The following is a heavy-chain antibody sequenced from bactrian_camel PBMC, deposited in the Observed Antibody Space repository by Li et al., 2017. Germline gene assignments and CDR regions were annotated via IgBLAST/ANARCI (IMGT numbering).Heavy chain of an antibody. CDR1: GITFSSTYA. D-gene: IGHD2*01. CDR3: AAIYSDADYYYPTDFGY. Sequence: HVQLVESGGGLVQPGGSLRLSCVASGITFSSTYATAWVRQVPGKGLEWVSALKSEGDGIYYADSVKGRFTISRDNAKNTLYLQMNSLNPEDTAMYYCAAIYSDADYYYPTDFGYWGQGTQVTVS. CDR2: LKSEGDGI. V-gene: IGHV3S1*01. J-gene: IGHJ6*01.